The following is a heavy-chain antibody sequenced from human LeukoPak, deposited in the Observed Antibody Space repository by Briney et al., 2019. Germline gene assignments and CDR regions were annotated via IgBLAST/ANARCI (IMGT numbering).Heavy chain of an antibody. V-gene: IGHV3-74*01. Sequence: GGSLRLSCAASGFTFSSYWMHWVRQAPGEGLVWVSRINSDGSSTSYADSVKGRFTISRDSAKNTLYLQMNSLRAEDTAVYYCARTNYYYYYGMDVWGKGTTVTVSS. CDR1: GFTFSSYW. CDR3: ARTNYYYYYGMDV. J-gene: IGHJ6*04. CDR2: INSDGSST.